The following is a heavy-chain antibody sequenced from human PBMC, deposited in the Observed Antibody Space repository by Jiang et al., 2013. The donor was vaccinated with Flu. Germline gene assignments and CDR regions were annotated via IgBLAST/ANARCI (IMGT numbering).Heavy chain of an antibody. Sequence: AEVKKPGEVSEDLLVRLLDTALPPTGSAGCADARKGLEWMGIIYPGDSDARYSPSFEGQVTISTDNSINTAYLQWSSLRASDTAIYYCARLHGITSNTNSPNWFDPWGQGTLVTVSS. CDR2: IYPGDSDA. CDR1: DTALPPTG. D-gene: IGHD1-14*01. CDR3: ARLHGITSNTNSPNWFDP. V-gene: IGHV5-51*01. J-gene: IGHJ5*02.